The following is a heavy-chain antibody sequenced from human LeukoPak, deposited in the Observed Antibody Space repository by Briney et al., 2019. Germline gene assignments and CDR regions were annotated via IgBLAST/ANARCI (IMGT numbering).Heavy chain of an antibody. CDR2: IKSDGSST. CDR3: ATTGTDTSFDY. V-gene: IGHV3-74*01. J-gene: IGHJ4*02. D-gene: IGHD3/OR15-3a*01. Sequence: PGGSLRLSCAASGFTFSSYWMHWVRQAPGKGLVWVSHIKSDGSSTNYAGSVKGRFTISRDNAKNTLYLQMDSLRAEDTAVYYCATTGTDTSFDYCGQGRLRSVSS. CDR1: GFTFSSYW.